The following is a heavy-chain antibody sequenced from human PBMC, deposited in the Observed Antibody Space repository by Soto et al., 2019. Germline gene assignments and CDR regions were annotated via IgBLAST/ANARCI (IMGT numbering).Heavy chain of an antibody. D-gene: IGHD3-22*01. CDR2: ISYDGSNK. CDR3: ARDTRDYYDSSGPSNWFDP. CDR1: GFTFSSYA. Sequence: LRLSCAASGFTFSSYAMHWVRQAPGKGLEWVAVISYDGSNKYYADSVKGRFTISRDNSKNTLYLQMNSLRAEDTAVYYCARDTRDYYDSSGPSNWFDPWGQGTLVTVSS. J-gene: IGHJ5*02. V-gene: IGHV3-30-3*01.